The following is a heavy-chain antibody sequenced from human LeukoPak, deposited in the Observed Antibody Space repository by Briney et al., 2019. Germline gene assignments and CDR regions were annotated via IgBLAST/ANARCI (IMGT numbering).Heavy chain of an antibody. CDR3: ATLDIVVVPAAMQGAP. Sequence: GGSLRLSCAASGFTFSSYAISWVRQAPGKGLEWVAAISGSGGSTYYADSVKGRFTISRDNSKNTLYLQMNSLRAEDTAVYYCATLDIVVVPAAMQGAPWGQGTLVTVSS. V-gene: IGHV3-23*01. CDR1: GFTFSSYA. D-gene: IGHD2-2*03. CDR2: ISGSGGST. J-gene: IGHJ1*01.